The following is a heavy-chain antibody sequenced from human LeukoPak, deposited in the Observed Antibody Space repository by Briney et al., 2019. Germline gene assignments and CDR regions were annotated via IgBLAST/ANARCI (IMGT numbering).Heavy chain of an antibody. D-gene: IGHD6-6*01. CDR1: VFTFSNYA. Sequence: GESLRLSCEASVFTFSNYAMTWVRQAPGKWLEWVSTIIGSGGTTFYADSVKGRFTISRDNSKNTLYLQLNSLRAEDTAVYYSAKGPVRSSPYYFDYWGQGTLVTVSS. J-gene: IGHJ4*02. CDR2: IIGSGGTT. V-gene: IGHV3-23*01. CDR3: AKGPVRSSPYYFDY.